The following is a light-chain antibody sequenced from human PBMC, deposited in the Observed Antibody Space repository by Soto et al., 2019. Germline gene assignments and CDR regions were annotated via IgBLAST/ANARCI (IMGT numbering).Light chain of an antibody. J-gene: IGKJ2*01. CDR2: WAS. V-gene: IGKV4-1*01. CDR3: QQYYRIPYT. Sequence: DIVMTQSPDSLAVSLGERATINCKSSQSVLSSSNNKNFLAWYQQKPGQSPKLLIYWASTRESGVPVRFSGRGSGTDFTLTSSSLQAEDVAVYYCQQYYRIPYTFGRRTKLEIK. CDR1: QSVLSSSNNKNF.